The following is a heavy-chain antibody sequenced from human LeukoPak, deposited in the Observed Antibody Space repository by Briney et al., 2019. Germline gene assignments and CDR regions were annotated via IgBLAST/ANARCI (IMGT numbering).Heavy chain of an antibody. J-gene: IGHJ3*02. CDR2: ISGSGGST. CDR3: AKDSVVHHGFDI. CDR1: GFTFSSYA. D-gene: IGHD3-16*02. Sequence: PGGSLRLSCAASGFTFSSYAMSWVRQAPGKGLEWVSAISGSGGSTYYADSVKGRFTISRDNSKNTLYLQLNSLRAEDTAVYYCAKDSVVHHGFDIWGQGTMVTVSS. V-gene: IGHV3-23*01.